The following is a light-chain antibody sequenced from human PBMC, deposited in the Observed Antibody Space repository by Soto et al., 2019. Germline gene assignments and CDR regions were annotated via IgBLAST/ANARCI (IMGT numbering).Light chain of an antibody. J-gene: IGLJ2*01. Sequence: QLVLTQPPSVSGAPGQRVTMSCTGSSSNIGAGYDVHWYQQLPGTAPKLLIHGNSNRPSGVPDRFSGSKSGTSASLAITGLQAEDEADYYCQSYDSSLSGSVFGGGTKLTVL. CDR3: QSYDSSLSGSV. CDR2: GNS. V-gene: IGLV1-40*01. CDR1: SSNIGAGYD.